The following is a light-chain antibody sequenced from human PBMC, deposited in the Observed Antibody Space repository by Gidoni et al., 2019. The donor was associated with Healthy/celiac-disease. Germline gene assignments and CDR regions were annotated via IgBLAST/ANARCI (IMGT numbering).Light chain of an antibody. V-gene: IGKV3-11*01. CDR1: QSVSSY. Sequence: EIVLTQSPATLSWSPGERATLSCRASQSVSSYLAWYQQKPGQAPRLLIYDACNRATGIPARLSGSGSGTDLTLTISSLEHEDFAVYYCQQRRNWPLFTFGPGTKVDIK. J-gene: IGKJ3*01. CDR2: DAC. CDR3: QQRRNWPLFT.